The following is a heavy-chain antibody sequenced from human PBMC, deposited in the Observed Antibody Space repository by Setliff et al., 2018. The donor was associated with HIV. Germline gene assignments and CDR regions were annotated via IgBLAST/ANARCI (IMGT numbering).Heavy chain of an antibody. V-gene: IGHV3-30*02. Sequence: PGGSLRLSCAASGFTFSSYGMHWVRQAPGKGLEWVAFIRYDGSNKYYADSVKGRFTISRDNAKNTLFLQMNSLRADDTAVYYCVRVVVIMGTGPHLDYWGQGTLVTVSS. CDR1: GFTFSSYG. CDR2: IRYDGSNK. D-gene: IGHD3-22*01. J-gene: IGHJ4*02. CDR3: VRVVVIMGTGPHLDY.